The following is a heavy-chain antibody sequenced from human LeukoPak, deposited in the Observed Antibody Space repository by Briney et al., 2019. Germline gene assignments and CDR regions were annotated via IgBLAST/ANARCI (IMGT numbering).Heavy chain of an antibody. CDR3: AKDRGSGSYYDY. Sequence: PGRSLRLSCAASGFTFSSYAMHWVRQAPGKGLEWVAVISYDGSNKYYADSVKGRFTISRDNSKNTLYLQMNSLRAEDTAVYYCAKDRGSGSYYDYWGQGTLVTVSS. D-gene: IGHD1-26*01. CDR2: ISYDGSNK. CDR1: GFTFSSYA. V-gene: IGHV3-30-3*01. J-gene: IGHJ4*02.